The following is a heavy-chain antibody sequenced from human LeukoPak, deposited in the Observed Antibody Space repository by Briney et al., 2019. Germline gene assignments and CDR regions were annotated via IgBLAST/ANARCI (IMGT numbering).Heavy chain of an antibody. D-gene: IGHD3-22*01. CDR1: GGSISTYY. Sequence: PSETLSLTCTLSGGSISTYYWSWIRQPPGKGLEWIGYIYHSGSTNYNPSLKSRVTISVDTSKNQFSLKLSSVTAADTAVYYCARGGGYASPIGYWGQGALVPVSS. J-gene: IGHJ4*02. CDR2: IYHSGST. CDR3: ARGGGYASPIGY. V-gene: IGHV4-59*01.